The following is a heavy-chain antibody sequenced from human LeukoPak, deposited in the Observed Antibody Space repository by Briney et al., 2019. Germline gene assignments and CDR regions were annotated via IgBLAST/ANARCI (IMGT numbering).Heavy chain of an antibody. J-gene: IGHJ4*02. CDR3: ARSLDTAMDPLDY. CDR1: GGSISSGDYY. D-gene: IGHD5-18*01. V-gene: IGHV4-30-4*08. CDR2: IYYSGST. Sequence: SETLSLTCTVSGGSISSGDYYWNWIRQPPGKGLEWIGYIYYSGSTYYNPSLKSRVTISVDTSKNQFSLKLSSVTAADTAVYYCARSLDTAMDPLDYWGQGTLVTVSS.